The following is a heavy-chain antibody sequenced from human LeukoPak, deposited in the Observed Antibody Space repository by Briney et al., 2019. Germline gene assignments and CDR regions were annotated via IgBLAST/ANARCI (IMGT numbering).Heavy chain of an antibody. J-gene: IGHJ4*02. Sequence: GGSLRLSCAASGFSFSSYSMNWVRQAPGKGLAWVSSISSSSSYIHYADSVRGRFTISRDNAKNSLYLQMNSLRDEDTAVYYCARDQYDTWSRRGNFDSWGQGTLVIVSS. CDR3: ARDQYDTWSRRGNFDS. D-gene: IGHD3-3*01. CDR1: GFSFSSYS. CDR2: ISSSSSYI. V-gene: IGHV3-21*06.